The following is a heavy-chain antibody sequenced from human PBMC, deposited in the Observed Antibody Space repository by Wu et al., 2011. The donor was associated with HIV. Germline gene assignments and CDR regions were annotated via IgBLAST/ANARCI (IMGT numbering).Heavy chain of an antibody. D-gene: IGHD2-21*01. CDR2: IVSIFGTP. J-gene: IGHJ4*02. V-gene: IGHV1-69*05. CDR3: AFGGGPVINMYYFNY. CDR1: GGIFSNYD. Sequence: VQVAQSGPEVKRSGSSVRVSCKATGGIFSNYDIIWVRQAPGQGLEWMGGIVSIFGTPNYAQKFQGRIRISRDDSTSTSYMELSSLSLTDTAIYYCAFGGGPVINMYYFNYWGQGTLVTV.